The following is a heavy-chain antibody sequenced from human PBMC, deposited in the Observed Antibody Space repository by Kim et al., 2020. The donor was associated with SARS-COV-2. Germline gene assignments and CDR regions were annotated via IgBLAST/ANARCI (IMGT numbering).Heavy chain of an antibody. CDR1: GYTFTGYY. V-gene: IGHV1-2*06. Sequence: ASVKVSCKASGYTFTGYYIHWVRQTPGQGLEWMGRINPNSGGTTYAQKFQGRVTVTRDTSISTAYMELSSLRSDVTAVYYCARVVSDSTGWYNEGRDYYYNGMDVWGHGTTVAVSS. J-gene: IGHJ6*02. CDR2: INPNSGGT. D-gene: IGHD6-13*01. CDR3: ARVVSDSTGWYNEGRDYYYNGMDV.